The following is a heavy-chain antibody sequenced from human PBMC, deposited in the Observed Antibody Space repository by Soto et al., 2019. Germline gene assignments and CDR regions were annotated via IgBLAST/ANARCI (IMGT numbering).Heavy chain of an antibody. CDR3: ARDPGTAMAHFDY. J-gene: IGHJ4*02. V-gene: IGHV3-30-3*01. Sequence: HPGGSLRLSCAASGFTFSSYAMHWVRQAPGKGLEWVAVISYDGSNKYYADSVKGRFTISRDNSKNTLYLQMNSLRAEDTAVYYCARDPGTAMAHFDYWGQGTLVTVSS. CDR2: ISYDGSNK. D-gene: IGHD5-18*01. CDR1: GFTFSSYA.